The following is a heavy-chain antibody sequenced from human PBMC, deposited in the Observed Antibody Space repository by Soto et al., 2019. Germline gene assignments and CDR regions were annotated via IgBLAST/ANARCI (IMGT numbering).Heavy chain of an antibody. CDR3: ARDGAAWQLVRSVAVGSGWHFDY. V-gene: IGHV3-30-3*01. J-gene: IGHJ4*02. Sequence: VQLVESGGGVVQPGRSLRLSCAASGFTFSSYAMHWVRQAPGKGLEWVAVISYDGSNKYYADSVKGRFTISRDNSKNTLYLQMNSLRAEDTAVYYCARDGAAWQLVRSVAVGSGWHFDYWGQGTLVTVSS. CDR1: GFTFSSYA. CDR2: ISYDGSNK. D-gene: IGHD6-13*01.